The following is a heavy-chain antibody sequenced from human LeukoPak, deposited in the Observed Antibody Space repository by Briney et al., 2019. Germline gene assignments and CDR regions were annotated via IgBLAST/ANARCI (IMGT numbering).Heavy chain of an antibody. CDR2: IIPIFGTA. Sequence: SVTVSCKASGGTFSSYAISWVRQAPGQGLEWMGGIIPIFGTANYAQKFQGRVTITADESTSTAYMELSSLRSEDTAVYYCARGGGSYYLPNSWGQGTLVTVSS. CDR1: GGTFSSYA. V-gene: IGHV1-69*01. CDR3: ARGGGSYYLPNS. J-gene: IGHJ5*02. D-gene: IGHD1-26*01.